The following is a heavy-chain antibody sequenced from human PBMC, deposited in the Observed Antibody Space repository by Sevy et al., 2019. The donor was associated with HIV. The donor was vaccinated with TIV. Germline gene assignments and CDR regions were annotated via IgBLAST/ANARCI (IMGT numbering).Heavy chain of an antibody. CDR3: ARGNFYDNSGFPLYYFDY. CDR1: GYTFTNYY. CDR2: IHPSGGRT. D-gene: IGHD3-22*01. V-gene: IGHV1-46*01. J-gene: IGHJ4*02. Sequence: ASVKVSCKASGYTFTNYYLHWVRQAPGQGLEWMGIIHPSGGRTSYAQKFQGRVTMTSDTSTTTVYMDLSSLRSEDTAVYYCARGNFYDNSGFPLYYFDYWGRRTPVTVSS.